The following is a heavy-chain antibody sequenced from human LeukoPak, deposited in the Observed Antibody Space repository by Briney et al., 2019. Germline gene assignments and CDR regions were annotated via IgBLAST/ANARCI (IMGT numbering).Heavy chain of an antibody. Sequence: SETLSLTCTVSGGSISSHYRSWIRQFPGKGLEWIGYIFYSGTTKYNPSLKSRVTISVDTSKSQFSLNLTSVTAADTAVYYCVANLVAVFHYWGQGALVTVSP. D-gene: IGHD1-7*01. CDR2: IFYSGTT. CDR3: VANLVAVFHY. CDR1: GGSISSHY. J-gene: IGHJ4*02. V-gene: IGHV4-59*03.